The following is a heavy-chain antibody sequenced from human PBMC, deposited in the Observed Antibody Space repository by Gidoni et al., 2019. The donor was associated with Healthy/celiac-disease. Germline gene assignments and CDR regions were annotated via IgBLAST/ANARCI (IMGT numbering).Heavy chain of an antibody. CDR1: GFTFSSYA. V-gene: IGHV3-23*01. CDR3: AKGSEGLTWEYYYGSGSYYSD. J-gene: IGHJ4*02. Sequence: EVQLLESGGGLVQPGGSLRLSCAASGFTFSSYAMSWVRQAPGKGLGWVSAISGSGGSTYYADSVKGRFTISRDNSKNTLYLQMNSLRAEDTAVYYCAKGSEGLTWEYYYGSGSYYSDWGQGTLVTVSS. CDR2: ISGSGGST. D-gene: IGHD3-10*01.